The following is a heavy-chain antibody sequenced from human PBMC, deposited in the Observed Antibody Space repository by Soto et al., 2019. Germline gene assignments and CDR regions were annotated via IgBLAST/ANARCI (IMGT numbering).Heavy chain of an antibody. V-gene: IGHV3-30-3*01. D-gene: IGHD1-1*01. CDR2: ISYDGTYK. Sequence: PGGSLRLSCAASGFTVTGYSMHWVRQAPGKGLEWVALISYDGTYKDYADSVKGRFSISRDYSKNTLYLQMNSLRTEDTAVYYCVRCWGTGDGSNLGYNWFDPWGQGT. CDR1: GFTVTGYS. J-gene: IGHJ5*02. CDR3: VRCWGTGDGSNLGYNWFDP.